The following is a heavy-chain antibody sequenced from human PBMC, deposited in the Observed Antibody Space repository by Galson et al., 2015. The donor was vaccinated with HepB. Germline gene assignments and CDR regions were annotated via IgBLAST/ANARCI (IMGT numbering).Heavy chain of an antibody. Sequence: SETLSLTCTVSGGSISSSSYYWGWIRQPPGKGLEWIGSIYYSGSTYYNPSLKSRVTISVDTSKNQFSLKLSSVTAADTAVYYCAREEAVAGITDYWGQGTLVTVSP. J-gene: IGHJ4*02. V-gene: IGHV4-39*02. CDR2: IYYSGST. D-gene: IGHD6-19*01. CDR1: GGSISSSSYY. CDR3: AREEAVAGITDY.